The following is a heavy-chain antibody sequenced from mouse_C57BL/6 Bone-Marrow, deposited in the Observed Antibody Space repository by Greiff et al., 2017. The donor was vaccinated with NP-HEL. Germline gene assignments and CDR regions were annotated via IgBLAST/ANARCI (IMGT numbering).Heavy chain of an antibody. D-gene: IGHD1-1*01. CDR3: ARSSLFRYKRGFAY. CDR1: GYAFTNYL. V-gene: IGHV1-54*01. Sequence: QVQLKESGAELVRPGTSVKVSCKASGYAFTNYLIEWVKQRPGQGLEWIGVINPGSGGTNYNEKFKGKATLTADKSSSTAYMQLSSLTSEDSAVYFCARSSLFRYKRGFAYWGQGTLVTVSA. J-gene: IGHJ3*01. CDR2: INPGSGGT.